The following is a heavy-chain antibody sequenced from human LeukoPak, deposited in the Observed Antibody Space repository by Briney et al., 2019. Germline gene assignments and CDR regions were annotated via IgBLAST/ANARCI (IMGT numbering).Heavy chain of an antibody. Sequence: RGSLCLSCAPSGFTPTTYTITWVRPAPGSELKWVSSISSSSAYIHHADSVTGRFTISRDNAKNSLYLKMNSLRAEDTALYYCARDGRRRDYCSGGSCYWYFDLWGRGTLVTVSS. CDR1: GFTPTTYT. D-gene: IGHD2-15*01. CDR2: ISSSSAYI. V-gene: IGHV3-21*01. CDR3: ARDGRRRDYCSGGSCYWYFDL. J-gene: IGHJ2*01.